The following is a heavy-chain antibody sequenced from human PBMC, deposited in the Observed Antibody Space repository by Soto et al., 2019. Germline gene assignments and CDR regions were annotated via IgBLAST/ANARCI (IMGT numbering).Heavy chain of an antibody. V-gene: IGHV3-7*01. CDR2: INPDGSEK. J-gene: IGHJ4*02. CDR1: GFTFSSFW. CDR3: SRSLDS. Sequence: GGSLRLSCAASGFTFSSFWMDWVRQAPGKGLEWVANINPDGSEKNYVDSVKGRFTISRDNAKNSVYLQMSSLTAEDSALYYCSRSLDSWGQGTRVTVSS.